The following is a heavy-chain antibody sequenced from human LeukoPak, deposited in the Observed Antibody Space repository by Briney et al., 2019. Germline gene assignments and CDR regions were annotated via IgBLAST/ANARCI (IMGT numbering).Heavy chain of an antibody. J-gene: IGHJ4*02. CDR2: ISYDGSNK. CDR3: ARDGLRGGDSLTLDY. V-gene: IGHV3-30*04. Sequence: GGSLRLSCAASGFTFSSYAMHWVRQAPGKGLEWVAVISYDGSNKYYADSVKGRFTISRDNSKNTLYLQMNSLRADDTAVYYCARDGLRGGDSLTLDYWGQRTLVTVSS. D-gene: IGHD2-21*02. CDR1: GFTFSSYA.